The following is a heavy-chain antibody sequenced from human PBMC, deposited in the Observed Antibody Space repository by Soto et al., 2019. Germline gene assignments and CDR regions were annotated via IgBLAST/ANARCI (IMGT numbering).Heavy chain of an antibody. CDR2: INSDGTTI. D-gene: IGHD6-19*01. Sequence: GGSLRLSCAASGFTFSNYWVHWVRQAPGKGPMWVSRINSDGTTINYADPVEGRFPISRDNAKNTLFLQMNSLRVEDTAVYYCARAGWYRFDYWGQGTLVTVSS. CDR1: GFTFSNYW. CDR3: ARAGWYRFDY. J-gene: IGHJ4*02. V-gene: IGHV3-74*01.